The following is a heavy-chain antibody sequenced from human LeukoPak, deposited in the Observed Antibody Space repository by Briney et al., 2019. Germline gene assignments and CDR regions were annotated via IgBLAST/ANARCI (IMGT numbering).Heavy chain of an antibody. J-gene: IGHJ4*02. V-gene: IGHV1-18*01. D-gene: IGHD1-1*01. CDR3: ARDLGGVPPTGLAY. CDR2: ITPYNGNT. Sequence: PGASVTVSCKASGYTFTTYGINWVRQAPGQGLEWMGWITPYNGNTKYAQNSEGRVTLTTHTSTSTTYIEVRGIRFDDPVMYYCARDLGGVPPTGLAYWGQGTLVTVYS. CDR1: GYTFTTYG.